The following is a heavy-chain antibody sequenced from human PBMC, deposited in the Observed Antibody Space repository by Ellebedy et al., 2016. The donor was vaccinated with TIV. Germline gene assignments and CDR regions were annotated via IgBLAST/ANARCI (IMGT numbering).Heavy chain of an antibody. V-gene: IGHV3-49*03. CDR3: TRDLPGGGMDV. CDR1: GFTFGDYA. CDR2: ISSKAYGGTT. Sequence: GESLKISCTASGFTFGDYAMSWFRQAPGKGLEWVGFISSKAYGGTTEYAASVKGRFTISRDDSKSIADLQMNSLKTEDTAVYYCTRDLPGGGMDVWGQGTTVIVSS. D-gene: IGHD1-14*01. J-gene: IGHJ6*02.